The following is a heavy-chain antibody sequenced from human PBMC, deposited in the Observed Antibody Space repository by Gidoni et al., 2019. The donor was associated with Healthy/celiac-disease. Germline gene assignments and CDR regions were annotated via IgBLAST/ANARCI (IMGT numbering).Heavy chain of an antibody. Sequence: QVQLVESGGGVVQPGRSRRLSWAASGFTFRSYGMHWVRQAPGKGLEWVAVIWYDGSNKYYADSVKGRFTISRDNSKNTLYLQMNSLRAEDTAVYYCARDNIVVVPAAIYYYGMDVWGQGTTVTVSS. D-gene: IGHD2-2*01. CDR1: GFTFRSYG. CDR3: ARDNIVVVPAAIYYYGMDV. J-gene: IGHJ6*02. CDR2: IWYDGSNK. V-gene: IGHV3-33*01.